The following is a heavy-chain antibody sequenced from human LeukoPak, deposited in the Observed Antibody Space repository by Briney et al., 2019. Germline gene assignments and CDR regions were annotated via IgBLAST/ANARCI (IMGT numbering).Heavy chain of an antibody. Sequence: GGSLRLSCAASGFTVSSNYMSWVRQAPGKGLEWVSVIYSGGSTYYADSVKGRFTISRDNSKNTLYLQMNSLRAEDTAVYYCARGSSGWFHCFDYWGQGTLVTVSS. V-gene: IGHV3-66*01. CDR2: IYSGGST. CDR3: ARGSSGWFHCFDY. D-gene: IGHD6-19*01. J-gene: IGHJ4*02. CDR1: GFTVSSNY.